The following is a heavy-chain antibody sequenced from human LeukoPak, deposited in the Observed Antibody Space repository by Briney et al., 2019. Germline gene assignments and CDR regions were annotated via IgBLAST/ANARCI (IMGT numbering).Heavy chain of an antibody. J-gene: IGHJ3*02. CDR2: TFHRGTT. Sequence: SETLSLTCTVSGSSIRGDFWWGWIRQPPGKGLEWIGSTFHRGTTYYNPSLKSRVTISVDTSKNQFSLKLSSVTAADTAVYYCARHYDYGDRDDAFDIWGQGTMVTVSS. CDR3: ARHYDYGDRDDAFDI. V-gene: IGHV4-38-2*02. CDR1: GSSIRGDFW. D-gene: IGHD4-17*01.